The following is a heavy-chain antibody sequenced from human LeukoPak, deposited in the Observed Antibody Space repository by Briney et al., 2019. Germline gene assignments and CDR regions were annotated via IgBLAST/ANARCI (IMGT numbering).Heavy chain of an antibody. CDR1: GYSISSGYY. CDR3: ATVPLFKDGSGYNA. V-gene: IGHV4-38-2*02. J-gene: IGHJ5*02. CDR2: IYHSGST. Sequence: SETLSLTCTVSGYSISSGYYWGWIRQPPGKGLEWIGSIYHSGSTYYNPSLKSRVTISVDTSKNQFSLKLSSVTAADTAVYYCATVPLFKDGSGYNAWGQGTLVTVSS. D-gene: IGHD3-22*01.